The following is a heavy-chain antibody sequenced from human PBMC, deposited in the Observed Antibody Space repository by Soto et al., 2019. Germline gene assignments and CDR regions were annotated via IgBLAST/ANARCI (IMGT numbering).Heavy chain of an antibody. V-gene: IGHV5-51*01. J-gene: IGHJ6*02. Sequence: GESLKISCKGSGYSFTSYWIGWVRQMPGKGLEWMGIIYPGDSDTRYSPSFQGQVTISADKSISTAYLQWSSLKASDTAMYYCARAMYYDFWSGYYKKPPSYYDGMDVWGQGTTVTVSS. CDR3: ARAMYYDFWSGYYKKPPSYYDGMDV. CDR1: GYSFTSYW. CDR2: IYPGDSDT. D-gene: IGHD3-3*01.